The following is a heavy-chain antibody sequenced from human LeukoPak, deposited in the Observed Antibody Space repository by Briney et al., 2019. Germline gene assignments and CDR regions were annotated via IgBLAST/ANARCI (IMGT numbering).Heavy chain of an antibody. Sequence: GGSLRLSCAASGFTFSSYALSWVRRPPGKGLEWVSGISGSGGSTYYADSVKGRFTISRDNSKNTLYLQMSSLRAEDTAVYYCARGRGGPTGLNYFDYWGQGTLVTVSS. J-gene: IGHJ4*02. CDR3: ARGRGGPTGLNYFDY. V-gene: IGHV3-23*01. D-gene: IGHD1-1*01. CDR1: GFTFSSYA. CDR2: ISGSGGST.